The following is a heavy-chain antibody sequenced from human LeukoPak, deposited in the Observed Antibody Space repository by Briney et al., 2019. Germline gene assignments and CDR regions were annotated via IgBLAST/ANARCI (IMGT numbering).Heavy chain of an antibody. D-gene: IGHD3-22*01. J-gene: IGHJ4*02. CDR1: GGSFSGYY. CDR3: ARGPRLYYYDSSGYYYY. V-gene: IGHV4-34*01. Sequence: SETLSLTCSVYGGSFSGYYWSWIRQPPGKGLEWIGEINHSGSTNYNPSLKSRVTISVDTSKNQFSLKLSSVTAADTAVYFCARGPRLYYYDSSGYYYYWGQGTLVTVSS. CDR2: INHSGST.